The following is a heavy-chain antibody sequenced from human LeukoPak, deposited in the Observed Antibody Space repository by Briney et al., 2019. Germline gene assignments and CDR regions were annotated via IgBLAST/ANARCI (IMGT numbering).Heavy chain of an antibody. CDR2: ISSSGSTI. V-gene: IGHV3-11*01. CDR3: ARDRYYYDSSGYYSFEY. D-gene: IGHD3-22*01. J-gene: IGHJ4*02. CDR1: GFTFSDYY. Sequence: PEGSLRLSCAASGFTFSDYYMSWIRQAPGKGLEWVSYISSSGSTIYYADSVKGRFTISRDNAKNSLYLQMDSLRAEDTAVYYCARDRYYYDSSGYYSFEYWGQGTLVTVSS.